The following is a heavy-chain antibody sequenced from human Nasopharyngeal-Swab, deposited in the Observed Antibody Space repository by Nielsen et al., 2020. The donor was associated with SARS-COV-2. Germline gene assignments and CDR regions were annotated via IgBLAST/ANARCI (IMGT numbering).Heavy chain of an antibody. CDR1: GGTFISDA. Sequence: AVKVSCKASGGTFISDAISWVRQAPGQGLEWMGGIIPIFGTANYAQKFQGRVTITADESTSTAYMELISLRSEETAVYYCARERGAVARNYYYYGMDVWGQGTTVTVSS. J-gene: IGHJ6*02. CDR3: ARERGAVARNYYYYGMDV. D-gene: IGHD6-19*01. CDR2: IIPIFGTA. V-gene: IGHV1-69*13.